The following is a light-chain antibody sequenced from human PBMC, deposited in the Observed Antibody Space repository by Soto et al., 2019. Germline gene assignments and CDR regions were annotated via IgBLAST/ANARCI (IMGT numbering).Light chain of an antibody. J-gene: IGLJ1*01. CDR2: SNN. Sequence: QSVLTQPPSASGTPGQRVTISCSGSSSNIGSNTVNWYQQLPGTAPKLLIYSNNQRPSGVPDRFSGSKSGTSASLAISGLQSEDEADYYCAVWDDSLNAPYVFGTGTKVTVL. V-gene: IGLV1-44*01. CDR3: AVWDDSLNAPYV. CDR1: SSNIGSNT.